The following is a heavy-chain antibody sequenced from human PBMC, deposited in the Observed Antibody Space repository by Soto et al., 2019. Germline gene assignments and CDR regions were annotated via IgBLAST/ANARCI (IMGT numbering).Heavy chain of an antibody. Sequence: EVQLVESGGGLVQPGGSLRLSCAASGFTFSSSWMAWVRQAPGKGLEWVAVIEQDGTGKYYVDSVKGRFTVSRDNAKNSLYLQMTGRTVEDTAVYYCAAGRGWAWGQVTLVTVSS. J-gene: IGHJ5*02. CDR3: AAGRGWA. D-gene: IGHD1-26*01. V-gene: IGHV3-7*05. CDR1: GFTFSSSW. CDR2: IEQDGTGK.